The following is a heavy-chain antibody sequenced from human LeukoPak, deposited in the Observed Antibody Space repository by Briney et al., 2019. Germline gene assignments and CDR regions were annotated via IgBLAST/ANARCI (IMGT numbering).Heavy chain of an antibody. J-gene: IGHJ4*02. CDR3: AKPVGYSGYDLGY. D-gene: IGHD5-12*01. CDR2: IRYDGSNK. Sequence: GGSLRLSCAASGFTFSSYGMHWVRQAPGKGLEGVAFIRYDGSNKYYADSVKGRFTISRDNSKNTLYLQTNSLRAEDTAVYYCAKPVGYSGYDLGYWGQGTLVTVSS. CDR1: GFTFSSYG. V-gene: IGHV3-30*02.